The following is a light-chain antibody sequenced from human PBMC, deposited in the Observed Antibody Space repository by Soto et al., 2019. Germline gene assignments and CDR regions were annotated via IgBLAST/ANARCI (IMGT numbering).Light chain of an antibody. V-gene: IGLV1-47*02. Sequence: QSVLTQPPSASGTPGQRVTMSCSGSGSNIGPNYVYWFQQFPGTAPKLLIYNNDQRPSGVPDRFSGSKSGTSASLGISGLRSEDEDDYYFAAGDDSLSGRVFGGGTKLTVL. CDR3: AAGDDSLSGRV. CDR1: GSNIGPNY. J-gene: IGLJ3*02. CDR2: NND.